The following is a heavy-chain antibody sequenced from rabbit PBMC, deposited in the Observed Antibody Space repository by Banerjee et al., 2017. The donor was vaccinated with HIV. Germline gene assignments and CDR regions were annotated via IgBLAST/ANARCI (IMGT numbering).Heavy chain of an antibody. D-gene: IGHD2-1*01. CDR3: AREQGYDDYGAFKL. CDR2: IYTSSGST. CDR1: GFSFSSNYY. Sequence: QSLEESGGDLVQPEGSLTLTCTASGFSFSSNYYMCWVRQAPGKGLEWIGCIYTSSGSTYYASWAKGRFTISKTSSTTVTLQMTSLTAADTATYFCAREQGYDDYGAFKLWGPGTLVTVS. V-gene: IGHV1S40*01. J-gene: IGHJ4*01.